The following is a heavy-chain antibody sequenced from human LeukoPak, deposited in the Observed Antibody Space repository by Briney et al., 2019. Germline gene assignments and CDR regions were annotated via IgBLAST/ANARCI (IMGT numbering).Heavy chain of an antibody. V-gene: IGHV4-39*07. CDR2: IYYSGST. J-gene: IGHJ6*03. CDR1: GGSISSSSYY. D-gene: IGHD5-18*01. Sequence: SETLSLTCTVSGGSISSSSYYWGWIRQPPGKGLEWIGSIYYSGSTYYNPSLKSRVTISVDTSKNQFSLKLSSVTAADTAVYYCARVWTDTAMDPDHYYMDVWGKGTTVTVSS. CDR3: ARVWTDTAMDPDHYYMDV.